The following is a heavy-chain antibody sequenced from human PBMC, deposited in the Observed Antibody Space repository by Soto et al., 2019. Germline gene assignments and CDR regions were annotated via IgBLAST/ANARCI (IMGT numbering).Heavy chain of an antibody. V-gene: IGHV4-59*01. CDR2: IYYSGST. D-gene: IGHD5-12*01. Sequence: PSETLSLTCTVSGGSISSYYWSWIRQPPGKGLEWIGYIYYSGSTNYNPSLKSRVTISVDTSKNQFSLKLSSVTAADTAVYYCASSTGDGYIPYFFDCWGKGTLVTFST. CDR1: GGSISSYY. CDR3: ASSTGDGYIPYFFDC. J-gene: IGHJ4*02.